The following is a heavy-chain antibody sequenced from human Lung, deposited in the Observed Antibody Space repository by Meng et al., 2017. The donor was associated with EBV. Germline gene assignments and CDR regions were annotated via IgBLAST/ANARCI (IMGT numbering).Heavy chain of an antibody. V-gene: IGHV1-18*01. J-gene: IGHJ4*02. Sequence: VQLLKCGGEVKKPGASVRVSCEASGYTFVSYGISWLRQAPGQGLEWMGWFVNNVDTYSAQKFQGRVTMTTDTHTSTAFMELRSLRSDDTAVYYCVRGTPGRSYSDYWGQGTLVTVSS. D-gene: IGHD3-10*01. CDR1: GYTFVSYG. CDR2: FVNNVDT. CDR3: VRGTPGRSYSDY.